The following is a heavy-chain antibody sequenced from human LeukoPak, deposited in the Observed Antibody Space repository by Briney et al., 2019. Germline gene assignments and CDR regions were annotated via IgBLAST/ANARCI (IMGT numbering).Heavy chain of an antibody. CDR3: ARDTYYYDSSGLKNYYYYYMDV. CDR1: GFTFSSYW. J-gene: IGHJ6*03. Sequence: PGGSLRLSCAASGFTFSSYWMHWVRQAPGKGLVWVSHINSDGSSTTYADSVKGRFTISRDNAKNTLYLQMNSLRAEDTAVYYCARDTYYYDSSGLKNYYYYYMDVWGKGTTVTVSS. D-gene: IGHD3-22*01. CDR2: INSDGSST. V-gene: IGHV3-74*01.